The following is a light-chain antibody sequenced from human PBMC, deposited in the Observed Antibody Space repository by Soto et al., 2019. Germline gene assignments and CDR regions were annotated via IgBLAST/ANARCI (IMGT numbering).Light chain of an antibody. CDR3: QQYNIWWT. CDR2: AAS. V-gene: IGKV3D-15*01. J-gene: IGKJ1*01. Sequence: RVRPQSPATLSVAPGERATLSFRASETVRSNLAWYQQKPGQAPRLLIYAASTRATGIPARFIGNGSGTEFTLTISSLQSEDFAVYYCQQYNIWWTFGQGTKLDIK. CDR1: ETVRSN.